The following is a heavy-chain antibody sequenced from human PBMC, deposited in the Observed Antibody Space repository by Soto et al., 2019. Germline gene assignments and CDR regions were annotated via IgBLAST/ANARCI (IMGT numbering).Heavy chain of an antibody. Sequence: QFQLVQSGAEVKNPGASVKVSCKTSGYTFAKYGVGWVRQAPGQGLEWMGWISGSSGNANYAEKVQGRITLTTDTSTSTAYIELRSLRYDATAMYYCAREMAGLGGEYDYWGQGTLVRVYS. D-gene: IGHD3-16*01. CDR3: AREMAGLGGEYDY. CDR2: ISGSSGNA. J-gene: IGHJ4*02. CDR1: GYTFAKYG. V-gene: IGHV1-18*01.